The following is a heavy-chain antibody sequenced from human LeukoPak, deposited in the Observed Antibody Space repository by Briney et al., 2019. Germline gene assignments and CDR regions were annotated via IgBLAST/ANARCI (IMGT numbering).Heavy chain of an antibody. CDR2: ISSSSSTI. D-gene: IGHD2-2*03. J-gene: IGHJ4*02. V-gene: IGHV3-48*01. Sequence: GGSLRLSCAASGFTFSSYSMNWVRQAPGKGLEWVSYISSSSSTIYYADSVKGRFTISRDNAKNSLYLQMNSLRAEDTAVYYCARDGYCSSTSCLDFDYWGQGTLVTVSS. CDR1: GFTFSSYS. CDR3: ARDGYCSSTSCLDFDY.